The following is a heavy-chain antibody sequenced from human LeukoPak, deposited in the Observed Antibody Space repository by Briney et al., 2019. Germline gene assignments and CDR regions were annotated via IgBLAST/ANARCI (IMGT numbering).Heavy chain of an antibody. V-gene: IGHV4-39*01. CDR2: IYYSGST. CDR1: GGSISSSSYY. J-gene: IGHJ5*02. CDR3: ARGGPGGWFDP. Sequence: SETLSLTCTVSGGSISSSSYYWGWIRQPPGTGLEWIASIYYSGSTYYNPSLKSRVTISVDTSRNQFSLRLSSVTAADTAVYYCARGGPGGWFDPWGQGTLVTVSS. D-gene: IGHD3-16*01.